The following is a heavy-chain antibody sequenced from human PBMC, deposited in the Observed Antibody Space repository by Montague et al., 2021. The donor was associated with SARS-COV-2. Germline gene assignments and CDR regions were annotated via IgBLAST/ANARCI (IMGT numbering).Heavy chain of an antibody. Sequence: SLRLSLSASGFTFNSYWMHWVRQAPGKGLVWVSRINSDGTTTTYADSVKGRFTTSRDNAKDTLYLQMNSLRAEDTALYFCARGGPLSYYYYGMDVWGQGTTVTVSS. CDR3: ARGGPLSYYYYGMDV. D-gene: IGHD1-14*01. V-gene: IGHV3-74*01. CDR1: GFTFNSYW. CDR2: INSDGTTT. J-gene: IGHJ6*02.